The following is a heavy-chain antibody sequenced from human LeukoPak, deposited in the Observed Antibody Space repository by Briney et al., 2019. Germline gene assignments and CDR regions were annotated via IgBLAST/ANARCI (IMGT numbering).Heavy chain of an antibody. J-gene: IGHJ5*02. Sequence: SETLSLTCTVSGGSISSSSYYWGWIRQPPGKGLEGIVSIYYSGSTYYNPSLKSRVTISVDASKNQFSLKLSSVTAADTAVYYCASSYYDFWSGLRRFDPWGQGTLVTVSS. CDR1: GGSISSSSYY. D-gene: IGHD3-3*01. V-gene: IGHV4-39*01. CDR2: IYYSGST. CDR3: ASSYYDFWSGLRRFDP.